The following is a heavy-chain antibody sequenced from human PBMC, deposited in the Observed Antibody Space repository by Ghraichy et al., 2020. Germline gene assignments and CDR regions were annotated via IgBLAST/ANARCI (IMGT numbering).Heavy chain of an antibody. D-gene: IGHD2-2*01. V-gene: IGHV1-2*02. CDR3: ARDLLHLPNVRYYYYYGMDV. Sequence: ASVKVSCKASGYTFTGYYMHWVRQAPGQGLEWMGWINPNSGGTNYAQKFQGRVTMTRDTSISPAYMELSRLRSDDTAVYYCARDLLHLPNVRYYYYYGMDVWGQGTTVTVSS. CDR2: INPNSGGT. CDR1: GYTFTGYY. J-gene: IGHJ6*02.